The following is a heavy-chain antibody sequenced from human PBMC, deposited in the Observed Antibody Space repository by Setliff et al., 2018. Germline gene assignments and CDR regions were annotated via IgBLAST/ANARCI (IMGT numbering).Heavy chain of an antibody. J-gene: IGHJ3*01. CDR1: GFTFNSYA. D-gene: IGHD3-22*01. CDR3: ARAHRYFSDTSGYFYDQGRSAFDV. CDR2: ISYDGSNK. Sequence: GGSLRLSCAASGFTFNSYAMHWVRQAPGKGLEWVAVISYDGSNKYYADSVKGRFTISRDNAKNSLYLQMNSLGAEDTALYYCARAHRYFSDTSGYFYDQGRSAFDVWGQGTMVTVSS. V-gene: IGHV3-30*07.